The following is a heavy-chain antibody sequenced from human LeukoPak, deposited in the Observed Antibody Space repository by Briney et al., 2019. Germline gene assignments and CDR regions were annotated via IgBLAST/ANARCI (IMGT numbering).Heavy chain of an antibody. CDR2: IYPADSDT. Sequence: NHGESLKISCKGSGYSFTNYWIGWVRQMPGKGLEWMGIIYPADSDTRYSPSFQDQVTISADKSISTAYLQWSSLKASDTAMYYCARLLRNIAAAVYYFDNWGQGTLVTVSS. V-gene: IGHV5-51*01. CDR1: GYSFTNYW. CDR3: ARLLRNIAAAVYYFDN. D-gene: IGHD6-13*01. J-gene: IGHJ4*02.